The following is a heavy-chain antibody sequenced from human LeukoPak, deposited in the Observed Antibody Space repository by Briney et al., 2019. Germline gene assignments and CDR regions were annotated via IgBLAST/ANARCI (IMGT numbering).Heavy chain of an antibody. J-gene: IGHJ6*03. Sequence: GASVKVSCKASGYTFTGYYMHWVRQAPGQGLEWMGWINPNSGGTNYAQKFQGRVTMTRDTSISTAYMELSRLRSDDTAVYYCARWASGRYYYYMDVWGKGTTVTVSS. CDR2: INPNSGGT. D-gene: IGHD3-10*01. CDR3: ARWASGRYYYYMDV. V-gene: IGHV1-2*02. CDR1: GYTFTGYY.